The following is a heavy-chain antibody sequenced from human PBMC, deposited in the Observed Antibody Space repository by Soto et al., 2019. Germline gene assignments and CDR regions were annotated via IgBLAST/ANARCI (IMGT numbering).Heavy chain of an antibody. CDR3: ARDLEITPYCSGGSCYSHYYYYGMDV. CDR1: GYTFTSYG. J-gene: IGHJ6*02. V-gene: IGHV1-18*04. D-gene: IGHD2-15*01. CDR2: ISAYNGNT. Sequence: QVQLVQSGAEVKKPGASVKVSCKASGYTFTSYGISWVRQAPGQGLEWMGWISAYNGNTNYAQKLQGRVTMTTDTSTSTAYMELRSLRSDDTAVYYCARDLEITPYCSGGSCYSHYYYYGMDVWGQGTTVTVSS.